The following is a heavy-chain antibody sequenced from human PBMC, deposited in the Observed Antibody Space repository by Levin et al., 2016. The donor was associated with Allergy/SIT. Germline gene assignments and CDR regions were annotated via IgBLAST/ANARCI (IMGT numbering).Heavy chain of an antibody. CDR3: ARNWYSSGWYHAFDI. Sequence: GESLKISCTASGFTFSNYAMSWVRQAPGKGLEWVSRISGGGDSTRYVDSVKGRFTISRDNSKNTLYLQMNSLRAEDTAVYYCARNWYSSGWYHAFDIWGQGTMVTVSS. J-gene: IGHJ3*02. CDR2: ISGGGDST. D-gene: IGHD6-19*01. V-gene: IGHV3-23*01. CDR1: GFTFSNYA.